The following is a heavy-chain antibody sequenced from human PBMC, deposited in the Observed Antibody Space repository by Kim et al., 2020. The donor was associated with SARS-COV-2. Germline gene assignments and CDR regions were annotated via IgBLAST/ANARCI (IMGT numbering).Heavy chain of an antibody. CDR3: ASYVDTAMVLFDY. V-gene: IGHV1-69*13. D-gene: IGHD5-18*01. CDR2: IIPIFGTA. CDR1: GGTFSSYA. J-gene: IGHJ4*02. Sequence: SVKVSCKASGGTFSSYAISWVRQAPGQGLEWMGGIIPIFGTANYAQKFQGRVTITADESTSTAYMELSSLRSEDTAVYYCASYVDTAMVLFDYWGQGTLVTVSS.